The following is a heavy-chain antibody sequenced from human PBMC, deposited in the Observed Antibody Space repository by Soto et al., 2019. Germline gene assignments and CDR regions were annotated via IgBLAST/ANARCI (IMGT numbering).Heavy chain of an antibody. CDR3: ARQRTTVVTQAYFDH. CDR1: GESISSSSYY. D-gene: IGHD2-21*02. CDR2: IYYSGRT. J-gene: IGHJ4*02. V-gene: IGHV4-39*01. Sequence: KPSETLSLTCIVSGESISSSSYYWGWIRQPPGKGLEWIGSIYYSGRTYYNPSLKSRVTISIDTSKNQFSLKLSSVTATDTAVYYCARQRTTVVTQAYFDHWGQGALVTVSS.